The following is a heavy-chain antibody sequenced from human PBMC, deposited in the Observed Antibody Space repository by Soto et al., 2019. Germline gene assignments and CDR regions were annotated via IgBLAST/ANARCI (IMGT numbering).Heavy chain of an antibody. V-gene: IGHV3-64*01. Sequence: EVQLVESGGGLVQPGGSLRLSCAASGFTFSSYAMHWVRQAPGKGLEYVSAISSNGGSTYYANSVKGRFTISRDNSKSTLYLQMGGLRAEDMAVYYCARSDGYNFDYWGQGTLVTVSS. CDR3: ARSDGYNFDY. J-gene: IGHJ4*02. CDR1: GFTFSSYA. CDR2: ISSNGGST. D-gene: IGHD2-21*01.